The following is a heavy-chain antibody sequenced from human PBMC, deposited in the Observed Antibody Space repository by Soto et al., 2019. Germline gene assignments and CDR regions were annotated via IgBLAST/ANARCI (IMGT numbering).Heavy chain of an antibody. D-gene: IGHD6-13*01. V-gene: IGHV5-10-1*01. CDR3: ARQGAAAGTNYSYGMDV. Sequence: GVSLKISCKGSGYSFTSYWISWVRQMPGKGLEWMGRIDPSDSYTNYSPSFQGHVTISADKSISTAYLQWSSLKASDTAMYYCARQGAAAGTNYSYGMDVWGQGTTVTVSS. CDR2: IDPSDSYT. J-gene: IGHJ6*02. CDR1: GYSFTSYW.